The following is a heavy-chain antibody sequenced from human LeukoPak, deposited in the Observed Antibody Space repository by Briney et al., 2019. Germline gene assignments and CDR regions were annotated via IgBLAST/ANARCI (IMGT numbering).Heavy chain of an antibody. D-gene: IGHD5-18*01. CDR3: ARESGYSFGL. CDR1: GGSISSDSYY. J-gene: IGHJ4*02. Sequence: SETLSLTCTVSGGSISSDSYYWSWIRQPAGKGLEWLGRINSSGHTHYNPSLKTGITISVDTSKNQFSLEVRSVTAADSAVYYCARESGYSFGLWGQGNLVTVSS. V-gene: IGHV4-61*02. CDR2: INSSGHT.